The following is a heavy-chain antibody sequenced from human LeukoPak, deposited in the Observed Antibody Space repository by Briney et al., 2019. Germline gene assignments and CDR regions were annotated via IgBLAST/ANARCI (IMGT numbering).Heavy chain of an antibody. Sequence: GASVKVSCKASGYTFTGYYMHWVRQAPGQGLEWMGWINPNSGGTNYAQKFQGWVTMTRDTSISTAYMELSRLRSDDTAVYYCARGLVGKQQLVLWFDPWGQGTLVTVSS. D-gene: IGHD6-13*01. J-gene: IGHJ5*02. CDR3: ARGLVGKQQLVLWFDP. V-gene: IGHV1-2*04. CDR2: INPNSGGT. CDR1: GYTFTGYY.